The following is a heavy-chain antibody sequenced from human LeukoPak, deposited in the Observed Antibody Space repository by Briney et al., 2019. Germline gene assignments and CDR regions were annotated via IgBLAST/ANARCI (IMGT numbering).Heavy chain of an antibody. CDR3: ARGGGLAVAGTRFDY. V-gene: IGHV1-2*02. J-gene: IGHJ4*02. Sequence: GASVKVSCKASGYTFTDYYIHWVRQARGQGLEWMGWINPKSGGTKYAQKFQGRVTMTRDTSISTAYMEMSRLRSDDTAVYYCARGGGLAVAGTRFDYWGQGTLVTVSS. D-gene: IGHD6-13*01. CDR1: GYTFTDYY. CDR2: INPKSGGT.